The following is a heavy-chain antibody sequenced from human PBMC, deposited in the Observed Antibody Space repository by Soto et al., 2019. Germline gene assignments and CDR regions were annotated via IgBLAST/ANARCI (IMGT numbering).Heavy chain of an antibody. V-gene: IGHV3-23*01. CDR1: GFTFSSNA. CDR3: ARASGQSYPGSRGFAS. CDR2: ITNTGGDT. D-gene: IGHD3-10*01. Sequence: GGSLRLSCAASGFTFSSNAMSWVRQAPGKGLEGVSVITNTGGDTLYADSVNGRFTMSRDNPKNILYLQMNSLRAEDTAIYYCARASGQSYPGSRGFASWGQGTRVTVSS. J-gene: IGHJ4*02.